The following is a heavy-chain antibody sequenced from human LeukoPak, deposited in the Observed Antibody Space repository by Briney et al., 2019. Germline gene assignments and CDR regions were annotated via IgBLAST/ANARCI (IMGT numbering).Heavy chain of an antibody. CDR1: GFTFSSYA. CDR2: ISGSGGST. V-gene: IGHV3-23*01. D-gene: IGHD1-26*01. CDR3: ASGVGGGDGFDY. Sequence: GGSLRLSCAASGFTFSSYAMSWVRQAPGKGLEWVSAISGSGGSTYYADSVKGRFTISRDNAKNSLYLQMNSLRAEDTAVYYCASGVGGGDGFDYWGQGTLVTVSS. J-gene: IGHJ4*02.